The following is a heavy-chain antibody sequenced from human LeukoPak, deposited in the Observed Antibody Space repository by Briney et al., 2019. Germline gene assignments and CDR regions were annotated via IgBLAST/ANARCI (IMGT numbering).Heavy chain of an antibody. V-gene: IGHV4-59*01. CDR3: ARSGGGSGGH. CDR2: IYSSGST. CDR1: GGSISSYF. J-gene: IGHJ4*02. Sequence: PSETLSLTRTVSGGSISSYFWSWIRQPPGKGLGWIGYIYSSGSTKYNPSLESRVTISLDTPRNQFSLKLSSVTAADTAVYYCARSGGGSGGHWGQGTRLTISS. D-gene: IGHD6-19*01.